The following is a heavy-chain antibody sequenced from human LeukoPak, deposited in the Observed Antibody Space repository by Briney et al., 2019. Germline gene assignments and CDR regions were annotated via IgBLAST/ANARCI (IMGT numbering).Heavy chain of an antibody. V-gene: IGHV1-24*01. CDR2: FDPENDEK. J-gene: IGHJ4*02. CDR1: GYVLTELS. CDR3: AREELNSGSYSEALDY. Sequence: ASVKVSCKVSGYVLTELSIHWVRQAPGKGLEWMGGFDPENDEKMYAQKFQGRVTMTEDTSTDTAYMELSSLRSEDTAVYYCAREELNSGSYSEALDYWGQGTLVTVSS. D-gene: IGHD1-26*01.